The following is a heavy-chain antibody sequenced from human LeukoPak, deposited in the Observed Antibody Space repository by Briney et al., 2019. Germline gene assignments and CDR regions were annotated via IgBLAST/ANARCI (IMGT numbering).Heavy chain of an antibody. D-gene: IGHD2-15*01. CDR3: ARDWYCSGGSCYSFDY. CDR2: ISSSSSYI. Sequence: GGSLRLSCAPSRFTFSSYSMNGVRQAPGEGVEWGSSISSSSSYIYYADSVKGRFTISRDNAKNSLYLQMNSLRAEDTAVYYCARDWYCSGGSCYSFDYWGQGTLVTVSS. CDR1: RFTFSSYS. J-gene: IGHJ4*02. V-gene: IGHV3-21*01.